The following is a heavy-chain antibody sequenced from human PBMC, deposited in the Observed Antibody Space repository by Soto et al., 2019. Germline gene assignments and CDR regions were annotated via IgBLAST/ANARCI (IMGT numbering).Heavy chain of an antibody. J-gene: IGHJ6*01. Sequence: PSQTLSLTCAISGDSVSTNSATWDWIRQSPSRGLEWLGRTYYRSKWYNDYAVSVKSRITINPDTSKNQFSLQLNSVTPEDTAVYYCARYVVVRRTTDAFEFRGPGTRVTLAS. CDR1: GDSVSTNSAT. CDR2: TYYRSKWYN. D-gene: IGHD3-10*01. CDR3: ARYVVVRRTTDAFEF. V-gene: IGHV6-1*01.